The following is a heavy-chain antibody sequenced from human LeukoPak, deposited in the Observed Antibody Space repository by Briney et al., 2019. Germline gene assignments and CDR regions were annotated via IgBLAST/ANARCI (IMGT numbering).Heavy chain of an antibody. CDR1: GFTFSSYA. CDR3: ARRELLWFGETMGAFDI. D-gene: IGHD3-10*01. Sequence: GSLRLSCAASGFTFSSYAMSWVRQPPGKGLEWIGEINHSGSTNYNPSLKSRVTISVDTSKNQFSLKLSSVTAADTAVYYCARRELLWFGETMGAFDIWGQGTMVTVSS. J-gene: IGHJ3*02. V-gene: IGHV4-34*01. CDR2: INHSGST.